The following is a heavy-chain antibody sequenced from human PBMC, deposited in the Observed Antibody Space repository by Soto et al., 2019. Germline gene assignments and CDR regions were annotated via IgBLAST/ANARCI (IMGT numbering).Heavy chain of an antibody. D-gene: IGHD3-3*01. CDR3: ARSGRFLEWLRSDAFDI. Sequence: ASVKVSCKASGYTFTSYGISWVRQAPGQGLEWMGWISAYNGNTNYAQKLQGRVTMTTDTSTSTAYMELRSLRSDDTAVYYCARSGRFLEWLRSDAFDIWGQGTMVTVSS. CDR1: GYTFTSYG. CDR2: ISAYNGNT. J-gene: IGHJ3*02. V-gene: IGHV1-18*01.